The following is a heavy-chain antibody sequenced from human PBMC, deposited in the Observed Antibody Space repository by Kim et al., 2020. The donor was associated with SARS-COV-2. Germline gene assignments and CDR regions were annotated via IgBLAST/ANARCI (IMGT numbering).Heavy chain of an antibody. CDR3: AKVWGDYVDRGGFDY. CDR1: GFAFSSYA. D-gene: IGHD4-17*01. Sequence: GGSLRLSCAASGFAFSSYAMSWVRQAPGKGLEWVSSISGSGSSAFSADSVKGRFTISRDNSKNTLYLQMNSLRAADTAVYYCAKVWGDYVDRGGFDYWGQGTLVTVSS. V-gene: IGHV3-23*01. J-gene: IGHJ4*02. CDR2: ISGSGSSA.